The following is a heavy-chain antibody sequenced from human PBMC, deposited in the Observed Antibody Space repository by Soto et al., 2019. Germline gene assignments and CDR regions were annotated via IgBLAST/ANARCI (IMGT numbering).Heavy chain of an antibody. CDR2: IDAGSGNT. D-gene: IGHD4-17*01. J-gene: IGHJ4*02. V-gene: IGHV1-58*01. CDR1: GYTKNSYA. Sequence: SAKPCCKDSGYTKNSYARQWLRQARGQSLEWIGWIDAGSGNTNYAQKFQERVTITRDMSTSTAYMELSSLRSEDTAVYYCAVLTTVTPGYWGQGTLVTVSS. CDR3: AVLTTVTPGY.